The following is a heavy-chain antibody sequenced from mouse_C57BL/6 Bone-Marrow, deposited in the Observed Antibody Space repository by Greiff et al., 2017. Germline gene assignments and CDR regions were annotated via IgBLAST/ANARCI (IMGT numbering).Heavy chain of an antibody. D-gene: IGHD2-3*01. CDR1: GFTFSDFY. V-gene: IGHV7-1*01. CDR3: ARDEGLLDWYFDV. CDR2: SRNKANDYTT. Sequence: EVKLVESGGGLVQSGRSLRLSCATSGFTFSDFYMEWVRQAPGKGLEWIAASRNKANDYTTEYSASVKGLFIVSRDTSQSILYLQMNALRAEDTAIYYCARDEGLLDWYFDVWGTGTTVTVSS. J-gene: IGHJ1*03.